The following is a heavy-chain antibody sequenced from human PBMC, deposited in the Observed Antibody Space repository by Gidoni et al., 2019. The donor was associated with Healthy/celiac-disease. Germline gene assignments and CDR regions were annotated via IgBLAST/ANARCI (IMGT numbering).Heavy chain of an antibody. CDR1: GYTFTGYY. J-gene: IGHJ6*02. CDR2: INPNSGGT. D-gene: IGHD4-17*01. Sequence: QVQLVQSGAAVKKPGASVKVSCKASGYTFTGYYMHWVRQAPGQGLEWMGWINPNSGGTNYAQKFQGWVTMTRDTSISTAYMELSRLRSDDTAVYYCAREDDYGDTSYGMDVWGQGTTVTVSS. V-gene: IGHV1-2*04. CDR3: AREDDYGDTSYGMDV.